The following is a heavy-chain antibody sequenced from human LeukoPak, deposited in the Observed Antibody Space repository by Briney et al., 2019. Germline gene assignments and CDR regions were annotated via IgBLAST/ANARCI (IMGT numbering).Heavy chain of an antibody. CDR1: GGSISSYY. Sequence: SETLSLTCTVSGGSISSYYWNLIRQPPGKGLEWIGYIYYTGNTNYNPSLKSRVTMSVDTSKNQFSLTLSSVTAADTAVYYCARIYYYYYYMDVWGKGTTVTVSS. CDR3: ARIYYYYYYMDV. J-gene: IGHJ6*03. V-gene: IGHV4-59*01. CDR2: IYYTGNT.